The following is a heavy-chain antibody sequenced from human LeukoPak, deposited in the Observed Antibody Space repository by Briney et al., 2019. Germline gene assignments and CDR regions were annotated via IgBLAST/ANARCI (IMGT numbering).Heavy chain of an antibody. Sequence: GGSLRLSCAASGFTFRSYWMNWVRQAPGKGLEWVADIKPDGNKESYVDSVKGRFSISRDNAKNSLYLQMNSLRVDDTAVYYCAREGILLGAFDIWGQGTMVTVSS. V-gene: IGHV3-7*01. CDR3: AREGILLGAFDI. CDR1: GFTFRSYW. CDR2: IKPDGNKE. J-gene: IGHJ3*02. D-gene: IGHD2-15*01.